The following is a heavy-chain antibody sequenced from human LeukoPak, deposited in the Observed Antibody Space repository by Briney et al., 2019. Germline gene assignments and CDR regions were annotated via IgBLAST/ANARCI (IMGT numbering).Heavy chain of an antibody. D-gene: IGHD3-22*01. V-gene: IGHV1-69*13. J-gene: IGHJ4*02. Sequence: AASVKVSCKASGGTFSSYAISWVRQAPGQGLEWMGGIIPIFGTVNYAQKFQGRDTITADESTSTAYMELSSLRSEDTAVYYCARDWYYYDSSGYYYALRYWGQGTLVTVSS. CDR2: IIPIFGTV. CDR3: ARDWYYYDSSGYYYALRY. CDR1: GGTFSSYA.